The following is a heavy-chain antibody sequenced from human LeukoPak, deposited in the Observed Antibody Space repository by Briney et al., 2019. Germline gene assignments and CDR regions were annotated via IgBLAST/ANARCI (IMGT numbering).Heavy chain of an antibody. CDR1: GYRFTNYW. J-gene: IGHJ3*02. V-gene: IGHV5-51*01. CDR3: ARQREWGGGFDAFDI. Sequence: GGSLKISFKGSGYRFTNYWIGWGRPRPGKGLEWMGIIYPGDSDTRYSPSFQGQVTISADKSISTAFLQWSSLKASDTAMYYCARQREWGGGFDAFDIWGQGTMVTVSS. D-gene: IGHD2-15*01. CDR2: IYPGDSDT.